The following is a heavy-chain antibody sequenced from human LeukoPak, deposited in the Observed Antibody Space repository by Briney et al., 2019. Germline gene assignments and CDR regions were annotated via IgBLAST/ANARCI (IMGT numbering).Heavy chain of an antibody. D-gene: IGHD1-26*01. CDR2: ISSSSSTI. V-gene: IGHV3-48*01. CDR3: ARSARDSGSYPGY. CDR1: GFTFSSHS. J-gene: IGHJ4*02. Sequence: GGSLRLSCAASGFTFSSHSMNWVRQAPGKGLEWVSYISSSSSTIYYADSVKGRFTISRDNAKNSLYLQMNSLRAEDTAVYYCARSARDSGSYPGYWGQGTLVTVSS.